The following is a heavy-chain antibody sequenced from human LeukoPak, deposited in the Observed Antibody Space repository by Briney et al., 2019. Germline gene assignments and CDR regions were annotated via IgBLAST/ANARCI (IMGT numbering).Heavy chain of an antibody. CDR2: IYYSGST. CDR1: GGSISSYY. J-gene: IGHJ3*02. V-gene: IGHV4-59*01. D-gene: IGHD3-3*01. CDR3: ARAFRNYDFWSGPLYDAFDI. Sequence: SETLFLTCTVSGGSISSYYWSWIRQPPGKGLEWIGYIYYSGSTNYNPSLKSRVTISVDTSKNQFSLKLSSVTAADTAVYYCARAFRNYDFWSGPLYDAFDIWGQGTMVTVSS.